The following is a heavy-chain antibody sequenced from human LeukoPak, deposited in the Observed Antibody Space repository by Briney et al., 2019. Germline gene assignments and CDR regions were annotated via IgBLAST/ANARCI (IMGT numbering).Heavy chain of an antibody. Sequence: SVKLSCKASGGTFSSYAISWVRQAPGQGLEWMGGLIPIFGTANYAQKFQGRVTITADESTSTAYMELSSLRSEDTAVYYCARSHIVVVPAAISYYYYYGMDVWGKGTTVTVSS. CDR3: ARSHIVVVPAAISYYYYYGMDV. CDR1: GGTFSSYA. V-gene: IGHV1-69*13. J-gene: IGHJ6*04. CDR2: LIPIFGTA. D-gene: IGHD2-2*01.